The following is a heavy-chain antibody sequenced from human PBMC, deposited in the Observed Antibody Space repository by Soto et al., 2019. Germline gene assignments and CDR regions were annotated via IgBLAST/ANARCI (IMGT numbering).Heavy chain of an antibody. J-gene: IGHJ5*02. CDR2: IYHSGST. V-gene: IGHV4-30-2*01. Sequence: SETLSLTCAVSGGSISSGGYSWSWIRQPPGKGLEWIGYIYHSGSTYYNPSLKSRVTISVDRSKNQFSLKLSSVTAADTAVYYCARENRRLICNRNQYNWFDPWGQGTLVTISS. CDR3: ARENRRLICNRNQYNWFDP. CDR1: GGSISSGGYS. D-gene: IGHD6-25*01.